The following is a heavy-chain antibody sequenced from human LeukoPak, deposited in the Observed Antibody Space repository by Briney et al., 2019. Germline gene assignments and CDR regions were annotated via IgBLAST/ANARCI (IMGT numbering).Heavy chain of an antibody. D-gene: IGHD6-19*01. V-gene: IGHV3-23*01. J-gene: IGHJ5*01. Sequence: GGSLRLSCAASGFTFSNYAMSWVRQAPGKGLEWVSTISFSGGSTHSADSVRGRFTISRDNSKSTLSLQMSSLRPEDTALYYCAKEMAVAGFKIDSWGQGTLVTVSS. CDR1: GFTFSNYA. CDR2: ISFSGGST. CDR3: AKEMAVAGFKIDS.